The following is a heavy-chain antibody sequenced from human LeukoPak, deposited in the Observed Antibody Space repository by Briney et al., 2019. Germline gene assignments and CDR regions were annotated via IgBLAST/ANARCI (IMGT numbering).Heavy chain of an antibody. Sequence: GGSLRLSCAASGFTFSSYAMSRVRQAPGKGLEWVSAFSGSGGGTYYADSVKGRFTISRDNSKNTLYLQMNSLRAEDTALYFCAKSGYNRFDYWGQGTLVTVSS. V-gene: IGHV3-23*01. D-gene: IGHD5-24*01. CDR2: FSGSGGGT. J-gene: IGHJ4*02. CDR3: AKSGYNRFDY. CDR1: GFTFSSYA.